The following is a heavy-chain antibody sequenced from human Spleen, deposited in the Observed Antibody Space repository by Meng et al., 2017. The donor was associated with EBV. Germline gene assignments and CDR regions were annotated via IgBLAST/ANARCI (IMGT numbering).Heavy chain of an antibody. V-gene: IGHV7-4-1*02. J-gene: IGHJ4*02. Sequence: QVQAVASGCELKKPGASVKVSCKASGYTFTSFAVVWVRQAPGQGLEWMGWMNTKTGSPTYAQGFTGRFVFSLDTSVSTAYLQISSLKAEDTAVYYCARAWGEGYNSHFDYWGQGSLVTVSS. CDR2: MNTKTGSP. D-gene: IGHD5-24*01. CDR3: ARAWGEGYNSHFDY. CDR1: GYTFTSFA.